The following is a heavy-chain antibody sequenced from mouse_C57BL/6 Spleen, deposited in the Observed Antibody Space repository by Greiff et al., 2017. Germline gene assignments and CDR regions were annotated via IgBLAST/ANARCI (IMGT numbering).Heavy chain of an antibody. CDR1: GYAFSSSW. J-gene: IGHJ4*01. CDR3: ARRDYDGECYAMDY. D-gene: IGHD2-4*01. Sequence: QVQLQQSGPELVKPGASVKISCKASGYAFSSSWMNWVKPRPGKGLEWIGRIFPGAGDTNYNGKFKGKATLTADQSSSTAYMQLSSLTAEDSVVYFGARRDYDGECYAMDYWGQGTSVTVSS. V-gene: IGHV1-82*01. CDR2: IFPGAGDT.